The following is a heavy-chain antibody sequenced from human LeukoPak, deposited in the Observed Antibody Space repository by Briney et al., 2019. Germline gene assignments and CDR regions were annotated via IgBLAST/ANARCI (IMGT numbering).Heavy chain of an antibody. D-gene: IGHD1-1*01. CDR3: ARVWWIVQLERPHAFDI. Sequence: PGGSLRLSCAASGFTFSSYWMSWVRQAPGKGLEWVANIKQDGSEKYYVDSVKGRFTISRDNAKNSLYLQMNSLRAEDTAVYYCARVWWIVQLERPHAFDIWGQGTMVTVSS. CDR2: IKQDGSEK. V-gene: IGHV3-7*01. CDR1: GFTFSSYW. J-gene: IGHJ3*02.